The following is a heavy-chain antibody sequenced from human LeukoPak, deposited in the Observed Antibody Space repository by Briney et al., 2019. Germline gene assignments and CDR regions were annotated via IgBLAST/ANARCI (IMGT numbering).Heavy chain of an antibody. CDR1: GFTFSRCA. CDR2: ISPTTGTT. J-gene: IGHJ4*02. CDR3: ATKTSNGDRYFDY. V-gene: IGHV3-23*01. Sequence: GGALRLSCAASGFTFSRCAMSGIRQAPGKGLVWLSDISPTTGTTFYADSVKGRFTISRANSKNTLYLQMNILRAEDMAVYYCATKTSNGDRYFDYWGQGSLVTVSS. D-gene: IGHD4-17*01.